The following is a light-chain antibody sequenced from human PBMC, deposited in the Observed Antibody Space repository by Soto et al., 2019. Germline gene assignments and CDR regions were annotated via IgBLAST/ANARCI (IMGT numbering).Light chain of an antibody. V-gene: IGLV2-14*01. CDR3: SSYTSSTTYV. CDR2: EVT. Sequence: QSVLAQPGSVSGSPGQSITISCTGTSSDVGGYAYVSWYQQHPGKAPKVLIYEVTHRPSGVSNRFSGSRSGNTASLNISGLQAEDEADSYCSSYTSSTTYVFGTGTKVTVL. J-gene: IGLJ1*01. CDR1: SSDVGGYAY.